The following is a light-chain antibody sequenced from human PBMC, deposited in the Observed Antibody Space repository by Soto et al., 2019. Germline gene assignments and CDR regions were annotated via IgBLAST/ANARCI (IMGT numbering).Light chain of an antibody. Sequence: QSALTQPPSASGSHGQSVTISCTGTSSDVGGYNYVSWYQQHPGKAPKLMIYEVSKRPSGVPDRFSGSKSGNTASLTVSGLQAEDEADYYCSSYAVSTLVVFGGGTKLTVL. CDR3: SSYAVSTLVV. J-gene: IGLJ2*01. CDR1: SSDVGGYNY. CDR2: EVS. V-gene: IGLV2-8*01.